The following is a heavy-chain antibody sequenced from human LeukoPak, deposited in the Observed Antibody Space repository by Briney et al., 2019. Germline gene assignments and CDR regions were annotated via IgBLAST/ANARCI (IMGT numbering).Heavy chain of an antibody. D-gene: IGHD5-24*01. CDR2: VSGSGGST. CDR1: GFTFSSYT. CDR3: ASARAPKMATIHHY. J-gene: IGHJ4*02. V-gene: IGHV3-23*01. Sequence: PGGSLRLSCAASGFTFSSYTMSWVRQAPGKGLEWVSGVSGSGGSTHYADSVKGRFTISRDNSKNTLYLQMNSLRAEDTAVYYCASARAPKMATIHHYWGQGTLVTVSS.